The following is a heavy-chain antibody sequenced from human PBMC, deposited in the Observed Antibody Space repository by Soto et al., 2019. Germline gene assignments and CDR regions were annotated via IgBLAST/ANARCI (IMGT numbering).Heavy chain of an antibody. V-gene: IGHV4-4*02. J-gene: IGHJ5*02. Sequence: LPLTGAVSGGSMRRSNWWSWVRQPPGKGLEWIGEIYHSGSTNYNPSLKSRVTISVDKSKNQFSLKLSSVTAADTAVYYCARGRIGNWFDPWGQGTLVTVSS. CDR2: IYHSGST. D-gene: IGHD2-15*01. CDR3: ARGRIGNWFDP. CDR1: GGSMRRSNW.